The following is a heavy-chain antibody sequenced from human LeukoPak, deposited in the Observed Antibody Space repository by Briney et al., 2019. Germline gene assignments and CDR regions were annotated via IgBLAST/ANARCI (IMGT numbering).Heavy chain of an antibody. J-gene: IGHJ4*02. CDR1: GGSISTYY. CDR2: IYYSGST. Sequence: SETLSLTCSVSGGSISTYYWSWIRQPPGRGLEWIGYIYYSGSTNYNPSLKSRVTISLDTSKSQFSLELSSVTAADTAVYYCARHGIVDSSRKYHFDYWGQGTLVTVSS. CDR3: ARHGIVDSSRKYHFDY. V-gene: IGHV4-59*08. D-gene: IGHD6-13*01.